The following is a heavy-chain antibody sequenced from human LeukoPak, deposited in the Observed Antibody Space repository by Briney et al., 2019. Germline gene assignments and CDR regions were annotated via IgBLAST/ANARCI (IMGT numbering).Heavy chain of an antibody. Sequence: SETLSLTCTVSGGSISSYYWSWIRQPPGKGLEWIGYIYYSGSTNYNPSLKSRVTISVDTSKNQFSLKLSSVTAADTAVYYCASWNQAWYGMDVWGKGTTVTVSS. D-gene: IGHD1-14*01. V-gene: IGHV4-59*01. CDR3: ASWNQAWYGMDV. J-gene: IGHJ6*04. CDR2: IYYSGST. CDR1: GGSISSYY.